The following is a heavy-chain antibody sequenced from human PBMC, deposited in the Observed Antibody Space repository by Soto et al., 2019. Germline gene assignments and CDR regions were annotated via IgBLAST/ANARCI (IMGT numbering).Heavy chain of an antibody. CDR1: GFTFSSYA. J-gene: IGHJ3*02. D-gene: IGHD7-27*01. Sequence: GESLKISCAASGFTFSSYAMSWVRQAPGKGLEWVSAISGSGGSTYYADSVKGRFTISRDNSKNTLYLQMNSLRAEDTAVYYCAKVNNWGPNDAFDIWGQGTMVTVSS. V-gene: IGHV3-23*01. CDR3: AKVNNWGPNDAFDI. CDR2: ISGSGGST.